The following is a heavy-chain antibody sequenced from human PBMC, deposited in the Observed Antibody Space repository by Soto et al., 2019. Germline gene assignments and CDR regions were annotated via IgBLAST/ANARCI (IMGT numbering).Heavy chain of an antibody. D-gene: IGHD3-9*01. CDR3: SGELAYYDILTGYLAPSIGMDV. CDR1: GYTFTSYY. CDR2: INPSGGST. J-gene: IGHJ6*02. V-gene: IGHV1-46*01. Sequence: ASVKVSCKASGYTFTSYYMHWVRQAPGQGLEWMGIINPSGGSTSYAQKFQGRVTMTRDTSTGTVYMELSSLRSEDTAVYYCSGELAYYDILTGYLAPSIGMDVWGQGTTVTVSS.